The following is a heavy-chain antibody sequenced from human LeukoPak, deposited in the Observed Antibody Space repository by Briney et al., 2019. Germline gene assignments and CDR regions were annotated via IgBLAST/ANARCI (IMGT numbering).Heavy chain of an antibody. J-gene: IGHJ4*02. CDR1: GYTFTNFG. CDR2: ISVYNGNT. Sequence: ASVKVSCKASGYTFTNFGITWVRQAPGQGLEWMGWISVYNGNTKFAEKLQGRVTMTTDTSTTTAYMELSRLRSDDTAVYYCARDRGSSWSVDYWGQGTLVTVSS. CDR3: ARDRGSSWSVDY. D-gene: IGHD6-13*01. V-gene: IGHV1-18*01.